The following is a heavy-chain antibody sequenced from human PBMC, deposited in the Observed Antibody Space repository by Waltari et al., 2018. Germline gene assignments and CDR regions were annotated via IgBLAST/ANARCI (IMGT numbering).Heavy chain of an antibody. CDR2: ISSSGSTI. CDR3: ARGAGVKSNIVVVRHWYFDL. D-gene: IGHD2-2*01. CDR1: GFTFSSYE. V-gene: IGHV3-48*03. J-gene: IGHJ2*01. Sequence: EVQLVESGGGLVQPGGSLRLSCAASGFTFSSYEMNWVRQAPGTGLGWVSYISSSGSTIYYADSVKGRFTISRDNAKNSLYLQMNSLRAEDTAVYYCARGAGVKSNIVVVRHWYFDLWGRGTLVTVSP.